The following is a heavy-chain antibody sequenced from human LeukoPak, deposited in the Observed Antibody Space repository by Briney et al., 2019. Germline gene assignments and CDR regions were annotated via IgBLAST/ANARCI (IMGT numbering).Heavy chain of an antibody. CDR1: GYTFTSYG. J-gene: IGHJ6*03. D-gene: IGHD3-10*01. V-gene: IGHV1-18*01. CDR2: ISAYNGNT. CDR3: ARDKGSGSYHFYYYYYMDV. Sequence: ASVKVSCKASGYTFTSYGISWVRQAPGQGLEGMGWISAYNGNTNYAQKLQGRVTMTTDTSTSTAYMELRSLRSDDTAVYYCARDKGSGSYHFYYYYYMDVWGKGTTVTISS.